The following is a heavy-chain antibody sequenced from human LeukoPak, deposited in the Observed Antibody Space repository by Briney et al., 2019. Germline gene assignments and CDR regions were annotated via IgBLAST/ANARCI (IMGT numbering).Heavy chain of an antibody. J-gene: IGHJ6*03. D-gene: IGHD2-2*01. CDR1: GFTFSSYS. Sequence: GGSLRLSCAASGFTFSSYSMNWVRQAPGKGLEWVAVISYDGSNKYYADSVKGRFTISRDNSKNTLYLQMNSLRAEDTAVYYCARAGTLYCSSTSCYGGYMDVWGKGTTVTVSS. V-gene: IGHV3-30-3*01. CDR2: ISYDGSNK. CDR3: ARAGTLYCSSTSCYGGYMDV.